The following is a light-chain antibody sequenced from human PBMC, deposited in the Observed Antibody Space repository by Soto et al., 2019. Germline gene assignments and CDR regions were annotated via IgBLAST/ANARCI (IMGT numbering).Light chain of an antibody. V-gene: IGKV3-20*01. Sequence: EIVLTQSPGTLSLSPGERATLSCRASQIVSSSQLAWYQQKPGQAPRLVIYGASDRATGIPDRFSGSGSGTDFTLTISGLQPDDFATYYCQQYNSYWTFGQGTKVDIK. CDR3: QQYNSYWT. CDR1: QIVSSSQ. CDR2: GAS. J-gene: IGKJ1*01.